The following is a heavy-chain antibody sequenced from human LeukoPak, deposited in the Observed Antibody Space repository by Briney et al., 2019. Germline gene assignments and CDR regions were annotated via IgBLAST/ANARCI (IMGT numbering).Heavy chain of an antibody. Sequence: PSETLSLTCTVTGYSISSDYYWGWIRQPPGKGLEWIGRIYHSGSTYYNPSLKSRVTISVDTSKNQFSLKLSSVTAAGTAVYYCARGRRPGNYYYYMDVWGKGTTVTVSS. CDR3: ARGRRPGNYYYYMDV. D-gene: IGHD6-13*01. V-gene: IGHV4-38-2*02. CDR2: IYHSGST. J-gene: IGHJ6*03. CDR1: GYSISSDYY.